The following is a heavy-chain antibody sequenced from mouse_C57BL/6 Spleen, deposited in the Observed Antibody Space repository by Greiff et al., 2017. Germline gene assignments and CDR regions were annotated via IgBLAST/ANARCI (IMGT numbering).Heavy chain of an antibody. Sequence: VQLQQSGPELVKPGASVTISCKASGYAFSSSWLNWVKQRPGKGLEWIGRIYPGDGATNYNGKFKGKATLTADKSSSTAYMQLSSLTSEDSAVYFCASPLTGSFFDYWGQGTTLTVSA. CDR2: IYPGDGAT. D-gene: IGHD4-1*01. V-gene: IGHV1-82*01. J-gene: IGHJ2*01. CDR1: GYAFSSSW. CDR3: ASPLTGSFFDY.